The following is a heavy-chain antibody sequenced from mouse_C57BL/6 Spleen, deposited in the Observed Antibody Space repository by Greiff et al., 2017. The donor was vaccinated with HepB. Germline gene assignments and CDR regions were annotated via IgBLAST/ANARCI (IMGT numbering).Heavy chain of an antibody. D-gene: IGHD2-1*01. V-gene: IGHV3-6*01. CDR1: GYSITSGYY. J-gene: IGHJ2*01. CDR2: ISYDGSN. CDR3: AREDEYGNYDY. Sequence: DVKLQESGPGLVKPSQSLSLTCSVTGYSITSGYYWNWIRQFPGNKLEWMGYISYDGSNNYNPSLKNRISITRDTSKNQFFLKLNSVTTEDTATYYCAREDEYGNYDYWGQGTTLTVSS.